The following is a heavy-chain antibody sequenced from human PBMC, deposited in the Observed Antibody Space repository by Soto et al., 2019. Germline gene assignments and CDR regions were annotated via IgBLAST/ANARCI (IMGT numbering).Heavy chain of an antibody. V-gene: IGHV3-48*02. D-gene: IGHD6-19*01. Sequence: GGSLRLSCAASGFTFSNYNMNWVRQTPGKGLEWVSYITYSSTTISYADSVNGRFTISRDNAKNSLYLQMNSLRDEDTAVYYCARAGLAPFDYWGQGTLVTVSS. CDR1: GFTFSNYN. CDR2: ITYSSTTI. J-gene: IGHJ4*02. CDR3: ARAGLAPFDY.